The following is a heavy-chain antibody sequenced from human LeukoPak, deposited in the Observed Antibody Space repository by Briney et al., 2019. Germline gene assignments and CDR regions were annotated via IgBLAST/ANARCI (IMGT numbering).Heavy chain of an antibody. CDR1: GDSISSISYY. Sequence: KPSETLSLTCTVSGDSISSISYYWVWIRQPPGTGLEWIGSIYYSGSTYYNPSLKSRVTISVDTSKNQFSLQLNSVTAADTAMYYCAREPLNGNNFFSSRYYLDYWGLGTLVTVSS. D-gene: IGHD5-24*01. CDR2: IYYSGST. V-gene: IGHV4-39*07. CDR3: AREPLNGNNFFSSRYYLDY. J-gene: IGHJ4*02.